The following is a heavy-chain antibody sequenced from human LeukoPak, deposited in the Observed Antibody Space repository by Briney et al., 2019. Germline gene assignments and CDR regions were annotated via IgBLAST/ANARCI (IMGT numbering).Heavy chain of an antibody. V-gene: IGHV3-15*01. CDR3: TTDRSWEPGWDY. CDR2: IKSKTDGGTT. D-gene: IGHD1-26*01. CDR1: GFTFSNAW. J-gene: IGHJ4*02. Sequence: GGSLRLSCAASGFTFSNAWMSWVRQAPGKGLEWVGRIKSKTDGGTTDYAAPVKGRFTISRDDSKNTLYLQMNSLKTEDTAVYYCTTDRSWEPGWDYWGQGTLVTVSS.